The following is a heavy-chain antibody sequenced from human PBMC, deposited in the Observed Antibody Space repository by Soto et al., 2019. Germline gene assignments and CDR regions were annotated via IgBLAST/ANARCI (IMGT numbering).Heavy chain of an antibody. V-gene: IGHV3-23*01. CDR1: GFTFSSHA. D-gene: IGHD5-18*01. Sequence: LRLSCAASGFTFSSHAMSWVRQAPGKGLEWVSVVSGGAGGTYYADSVKGRFTTSRDNSKNTLYLQMNSLRAEDTAVYYCGRDSYRLDDWGQGTPVTVSS. CDR2: VSGGAGGT. CDR3: GRDSYRLDD. J-gene: IGHJ4*02.